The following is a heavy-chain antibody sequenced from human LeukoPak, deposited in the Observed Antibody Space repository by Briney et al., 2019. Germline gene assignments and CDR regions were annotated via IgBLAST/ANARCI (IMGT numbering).Heavy chain of an antibody. CDR2: ISSTSSYI. J-gene: IGHJ4*02. D-gene: IGHD5-18*01. V-gene: IGHV3-21*01. Sequence: PGGSLRLSCTASGFTLSDETMNWVRQAPGKGLEWVSSISSTSSYIYYADSVVGRFTISRDNAKNSLYLQLNSLRAEDTAVYYXXXXXXVDTETTITGYLDLWGQGTLVTVSS. CDR1: GFTLSDET. CDR3: XXXXXVDTETTITGYLDL.